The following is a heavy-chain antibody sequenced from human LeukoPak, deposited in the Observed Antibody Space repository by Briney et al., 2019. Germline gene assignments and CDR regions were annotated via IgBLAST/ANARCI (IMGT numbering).Heavy chain of an antibody. V-gene: IGHV4-39*01. CDR2: IYYSGGN. D-gene: IGHD3-3*01. CDR1: GCSINSCSYH. Sequence: ETLSLTCTVPGCSINSCSYHWGWVPQPPGEGLEGIWRIYYSGGNYYNPSLKSRVTISVDTSKNQFSLKLSSVTAADTAVYYCARHGVIKRFLEWLPDYYYYGMDVWGQGTTVTVSS. CDR3: ARHGVIKRFLEWLPDYYYYGMDV. J-gene: IGHJ6*02.